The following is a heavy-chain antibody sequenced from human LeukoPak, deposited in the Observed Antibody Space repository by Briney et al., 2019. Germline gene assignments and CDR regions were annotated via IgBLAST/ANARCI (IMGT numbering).Heavy chain of an antibody. CDR2: IYYSGST. V-gene: IGHV4-38-2*02. CDR3: ARDSSGYYTS. Sequence: SETLSLTCTVSGYSISSGNYWGWIRQPPGKGLEWIGSIYYSGSTYYNPSLKSRVTISVDTSKNQFSLKLSSVTAADTAVYYCARDSSGYYTSWGQGTLVTVSS. CDR1: GYSISSGNY. D-gene: IGHD3-22*01. J-gene: IGHJ4*02.